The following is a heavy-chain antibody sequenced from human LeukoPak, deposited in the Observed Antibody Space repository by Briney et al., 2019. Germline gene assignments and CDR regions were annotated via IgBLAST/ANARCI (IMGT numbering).Heavy chain of an antibody. Sequence: GEALKISCKGSGYSFSTYWIAWARQMPGKGLHWMGIIYPGDSDTSYSPSFQGQVTISADKSISTAYLQWTSLEASDTAIYYCARASFGSDGLDFWGQGTLVTVSS. CDR3: ARASFGSDGLDF. CDR1: GYSFSTYW. D-gene: IGHD3-10*01. J-gene: IGHJ4*02. V-gene: IGHV5-51*01. CDR2: IYPGDSDT.